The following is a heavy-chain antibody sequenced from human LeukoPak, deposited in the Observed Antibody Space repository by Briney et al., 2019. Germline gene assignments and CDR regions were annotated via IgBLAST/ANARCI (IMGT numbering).Heavy chain of an antibody. Sequence: PSETLSLTCTVSGGSISSYYWSWIRQPPGKGLEWIAYIHCSGSTNYNPSLKSRVTISVDTSKNQFSLKLSSVTAADTAVYYCARTTADGSADYWGQGTLVTVSS. J-gene: IGHJ4*02. CDR3: ARTTADGSADY. V-gene: IGHV4-59*01. CDR2: IHCSGST. D-gene: IGHD5-24*01. CDR1: GGSISSYY.